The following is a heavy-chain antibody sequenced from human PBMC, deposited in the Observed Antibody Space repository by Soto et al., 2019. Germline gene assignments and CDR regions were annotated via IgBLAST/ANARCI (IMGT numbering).Heavy chain of an antibody. J-gene: IGHJ5*02. D-gene: IGHD1-26*01. CDR1: GFTVSSNY. Sequence: GGSLRLSCAASGFTVSSNYMSWVRQAPGKGLEWVSVIYSGGSTYYADSVKGRFTISRDNSKNTLYLQMNSLRAEDTAAYYCAREPARSYEPRGWFDPWGQGTLVTVSS. CDR3: AREPARSYEPRGWFDP. CDR2: IYSGGST. V-gene: IGHV3-53*01.